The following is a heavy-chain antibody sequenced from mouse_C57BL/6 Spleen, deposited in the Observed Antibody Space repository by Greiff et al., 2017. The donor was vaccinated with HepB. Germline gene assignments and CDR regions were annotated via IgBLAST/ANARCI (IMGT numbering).Heavy chain of an antibody. V-gene: IGHV1-59*01. CDR1: GYTFTSYW. CDR2: IDPSDSYT. CDR3: ARWENDYYYDYDLRNY. J-gene: IGHJ2*01. D-gene: IGHD2-4*01. Sequence: QVQLQQPGAELVRPGTSVKLSCKASGYTFTSYWMHWVKQRPGQGLEWIGVIDPSDSYTNYNQKFKGKATLTVDTSSSTAYMQLSSLTSEDSAVYYCARWENDYYYDYDLRNYWGQGTTLTVSS.